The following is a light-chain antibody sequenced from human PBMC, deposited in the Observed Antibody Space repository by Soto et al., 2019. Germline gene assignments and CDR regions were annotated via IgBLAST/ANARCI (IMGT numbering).Light chain of an antibody. CDR1: SSNIGVNT. CDR2: SNN. CDR3: ASWDDSLNGVV. V-gene: IGLV1-44*01. Sequence: QSVVTQPPSASGTPGQGVTISCSGSSSNIGVNTVNWYQQLPGTAPKLLISSNNLRPSGVPDRFSGSKSGTSASLAISGLKSEDAADYHCASWDDSLNGVVFGGGTKLTVL. J-gene: IGLJ2*01.